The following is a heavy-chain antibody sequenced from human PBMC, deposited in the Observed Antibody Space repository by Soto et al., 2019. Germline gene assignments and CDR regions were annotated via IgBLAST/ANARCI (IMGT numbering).Heavy chain of an antibody. D-gene: IGHD3-16*02. V-gene: IGHV4-30-2*06. J-gene: IGHJ4*02. CDR2: ISHLETT. Sequence: PSATLSLTCSVSGVTMSDGVYSWIWIRQSPGKGLEWLGYISHLETTYYNPSFKSRLSLSIDRTRNQFSLSLSSMTAADTAVYYCAKVSGITFGGVIVIFDYWGQGTLVTVSS. CDR3: AKVSGITFGGVIVIFDY. CDR1: GVTMSDGVYS.